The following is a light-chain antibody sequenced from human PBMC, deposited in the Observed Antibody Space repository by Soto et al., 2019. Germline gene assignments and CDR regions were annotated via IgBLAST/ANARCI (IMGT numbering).Light chain of an antibody. Sequence: ALTQPPSASGSHGQSVAISCTGTSSDVGGYNYVSWYQQHPGKAPKLMIYEVNKRPSGVPDRFSGSKTGNTASLTVSGLQAEDEADYYCSSYAGSSNVFGTGTKVTVL. V-gene: IGLV2-8*01. CDR1: SSDVGGYNY. J-gene: IGLJ1*01. CDR2: EVN. CDR3: SSYAGSSNV.